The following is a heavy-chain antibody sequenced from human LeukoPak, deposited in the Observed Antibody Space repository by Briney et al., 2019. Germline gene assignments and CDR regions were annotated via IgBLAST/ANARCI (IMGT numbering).Heavy chain of an antibody. V-gene: IGHV3-30*18. CDR2: ISYDGSNK. Sequence: PGGSLRLSCAASGFTFSSYGMHWVRQAPGKGLEWVAVISYDGSNKYYADSVKGRFTISSDNSKNTLYLQMNSLRAEDTAVYYCAKEGPTSQFDYWGQGTLVTVSS. CDR3: AKEGPTSQFDY. CDR1: GFTFSSYG. J-gene: IGHJ4*02.